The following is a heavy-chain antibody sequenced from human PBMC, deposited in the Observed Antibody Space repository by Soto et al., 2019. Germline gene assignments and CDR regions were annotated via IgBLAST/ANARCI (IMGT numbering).Heavy chain of an antibody. D-gene: IGHD3-22*01. V-gene: IGHV4-61*02. CDR2: ISIDGLVSGGDST. J-gene: IGHJ4*02. CDR3: AGETYPYDGNGYTFTN. CDR1: GASIGRYSSY. Sequence: QVPLQESGPGLVKPSETLSLACTVPGASIGRYSSYWSWLRLPAGKGLEWIGRISIDGLVSGGDSTANNPSLKSRVTISLDKSMNRPSLTLRSVTAADTAVYYCAGETYPYDGNGYTFTNWGQGTQVTVSS.